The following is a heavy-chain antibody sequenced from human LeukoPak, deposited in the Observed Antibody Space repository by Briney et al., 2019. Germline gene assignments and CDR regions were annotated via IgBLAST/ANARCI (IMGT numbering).Heavy chain of an antibody. CDR2: ISAYNGNT. D-gene: IGHD2-2*02. Sequence: ASVKVSCKASGYTFTSYGISWVRQAPGQGLEWMGWISAYNGNTNYAQKLQGRVTMTTDTSTSTAYMELRSLRPDDTAVYYCARGVVVVPAAIGWEFDYWGQGTLVTVSS. CDR1: GYTFTSYG. J-gene: IGHJ4*02. CDR3: ARGVVVVPAAIGWEFDY. V-gene: IGHV1-18*01.